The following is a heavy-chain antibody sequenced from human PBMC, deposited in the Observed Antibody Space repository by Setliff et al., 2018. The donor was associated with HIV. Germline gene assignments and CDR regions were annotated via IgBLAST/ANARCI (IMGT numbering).Heavy chain of an antibody. CDR1: GFTFRSYW. V-gene: IGHV3-7*02. Sequence: PGGSLRLSCVASGFTFRSYWMSWVRQAPGKRPEWVANIKDDGRDKFYLDSVKGRFTNSRDNAKNTLYLQMDSLRAEDTAVYYCARGGANPSWFDSWGQGTLVTVSS. CDR2: IKDDGRDK. CDR3: ARGGANPSWFDS. J-gene: IGHJ5*01. D-gene: IGHD3-16*01.